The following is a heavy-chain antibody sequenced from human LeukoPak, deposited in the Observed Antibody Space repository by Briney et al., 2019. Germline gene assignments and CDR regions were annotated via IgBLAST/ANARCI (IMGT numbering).Heavy chain of an antibody. D-gene: IGHD3-16*02. J-gene: IGHJ4*02. V-gene: IGHV1-2*02. Sequence: ASVKVSCKASGYTFTGYYMHWVRQAPGQGLEWMGWINPNSGGTNYAQKFQGRVTMTRDTSISTAYMELSRLRSDDTAVYYCARARLGELSSFDYWGQGTLVTVSS. CDR1: GYTFTGYY. CDR2: INPNSGGT. CDR3: ARARLGELSSFDY.